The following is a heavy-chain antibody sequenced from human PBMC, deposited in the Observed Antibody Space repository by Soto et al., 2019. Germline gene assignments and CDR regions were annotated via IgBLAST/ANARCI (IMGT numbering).Heavy chain of an antibody. CDR2: LYYTGNI. J-gene: IGHJ6*02. CDR3: AWEYGSANGMDV. V-gene: IGHV4-39*01. CDR1: GDSVSSSSYY. D-gene: IGHD6-6*01. Sequence: SETLSLTCTVLGDSVSSSSYYWGWIRQPPGKGLEWIGSLYYTGNIFYNPSLKSRVSMSMDTSKNQFSLQLSSVTAAFTSLYYCAWEYGSANGMDVWGQGTTVTVS.